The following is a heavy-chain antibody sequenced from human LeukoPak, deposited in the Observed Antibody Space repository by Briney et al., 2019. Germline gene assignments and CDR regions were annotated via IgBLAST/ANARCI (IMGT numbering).Heavy chain of an antibody. Sequence: PGGSLRLSCAASGFTVSSNYMSWVRQAPGKGLEWVSVIYSGGSTYYADSVKGRFTISGDNSKNTLYLQMNSLRAEDTAVYYCARAYCGGDCYSPLDYWGQGTLVTVSS. J-gene: IGHJ4*02. CDR3: ARAYCGGDCYSPLDY. V-gene: IGHV3-66*02. CDR1: GFTVSSNY. D-gene: IGHD2-21*01. CDR2: IYSGGST.